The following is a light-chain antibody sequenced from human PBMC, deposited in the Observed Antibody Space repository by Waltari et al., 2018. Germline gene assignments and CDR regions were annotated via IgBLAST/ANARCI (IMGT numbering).Light chain of an antibody. J-gene: IGLJ1*01. CDR2: DVV. CDR1: RSDVGGSNA. Sequence: QSALTQPASVSGSPGQSITISCTGTRSDVGGSNAVFWYQQHPGKAPKLMIYDVVSRTSGVPNRFAGSKSGNTASLVISGLQADDEADYYCSSYTSSISYVFGTGTKVTVL. V-gene: IGLV2-14*03. CDR3: SSYTSSISYV.